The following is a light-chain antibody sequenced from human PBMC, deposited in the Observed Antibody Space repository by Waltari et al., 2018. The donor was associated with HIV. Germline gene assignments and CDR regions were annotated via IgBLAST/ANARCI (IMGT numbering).Light chain of an antibody. CDR1: QGGSIN. J-gene: IGKJ2*01. V-gene: IGKV3-15*01. Sequence: EIVMTQSPATLYVSAGESVTRPCRACQGGSINLTWYQQRPGQAPRPLSYRASTSATNLPARFSGSGSGTEFTLSISSLQFEDFAVYYCQQYHNWPPYTFGQGTKLELK. CDR2: RAS. CDR3: QQYHNWPPYT.